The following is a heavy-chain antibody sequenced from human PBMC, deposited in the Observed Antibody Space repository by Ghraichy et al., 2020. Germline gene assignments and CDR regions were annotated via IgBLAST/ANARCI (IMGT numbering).Heavy chain of an antibody. J-gene: IGHJ6*02. Sequence: LSLTCAASGFTFSSYAMSWVRQAPGKGLEWVSAISGSGGSTYYADSVKGRFTISRDNSKNTLYLQMNSLRAEDTAVYYCAKGVGGYPNYYYYGMDVWGQGTTVTVSS. CDR1: GFTFSSYA. CDR2: ISGSGGST. D-gene: IGHD3-16*01. CDR3: AKGVGGYPNYYYYGMDV. V-gene: IGHV3-23*01.